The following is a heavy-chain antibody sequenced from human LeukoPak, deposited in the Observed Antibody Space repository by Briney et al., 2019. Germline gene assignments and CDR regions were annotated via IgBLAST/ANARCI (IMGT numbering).Heavy chain of an antibody. J-gene: IGHJ3*02. CDR1: GASMSSYY. Sequence: SETLPLTCTVSGASMSSYYWSWIRQPPGKGLEWIGYIYYSGSTNYNPSLKSRVTISLDTSKNQFSLKLTSVTAADTAVYYCARDSSGWYAAFDIWGQGTMVTVSS. D-gene: IGHD6-19*01. CDR2: IYYSGST. CDR3: ARDSSGWYAAFDI. V-gene: IGHV4-59*01.